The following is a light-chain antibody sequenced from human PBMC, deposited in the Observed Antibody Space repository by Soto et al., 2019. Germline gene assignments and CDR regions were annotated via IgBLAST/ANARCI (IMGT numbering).Light chain of an antibody. J-gene: IGKJ5*01. CDR1: QSVLYTSNNKNC. CDR2: WAS. Sequence: IVMTQSPDSLAVSLGERATINCKSSQSVLYTSNNKNCLAWYQQKPGQPPKLLIFWASTRDSGVPDRFSGSGSGTEFTLTISSLQSEDFAVYYCQQYNEWPPFTFGQGTRLEI. CDR3: QQYNEWPPFT. V-gene: IGKV4-1*01.